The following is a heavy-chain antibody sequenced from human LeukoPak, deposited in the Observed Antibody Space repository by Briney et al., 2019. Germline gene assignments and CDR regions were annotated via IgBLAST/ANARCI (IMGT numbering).Heavy chain of an antibody. Sequence: ASVKVSCKASGYTFTGYYMHWVRQAPGQGLEWMGWINPNSGGTNYAQKLQGRVTMTRDTSISTAYMELSRLRSDDTAVYYCARDRLWFGELTTDAFDIWGQGTMVTVSS. CDR3: ARDRLWFGELTTDAFDI. J-gene: IGHJ3*02. CDR2: INPNSGGT. CDR1: GYTFTGYY. V-gene: IGHV1-2*02. D-gene: IGHD3-10*01.